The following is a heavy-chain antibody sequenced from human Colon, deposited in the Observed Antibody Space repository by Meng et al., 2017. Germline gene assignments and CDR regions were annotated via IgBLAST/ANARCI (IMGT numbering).Heavy chain of an antibody. V-gene: IGHV3-15*01. CDR1: GLTFSYAW. J-gene: IGHJ4*02. D-gene: IGHD1-26*01. CDR3: THSGSFFGHFGY. Sequence: GESLKISCAASGLTFSYAWMNWVRQAPGKGLEWVGRIKSKTSGGTIDYAAPVKGRFTISRDDSKNTLYLQMNSLKTEDTAVYYCTHSGSFFGHFGYWGQGTLVTVSS. CDR2: IKSKTSGGTI.